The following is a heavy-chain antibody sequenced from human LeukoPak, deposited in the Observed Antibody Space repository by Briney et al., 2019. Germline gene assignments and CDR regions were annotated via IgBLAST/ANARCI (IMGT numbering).Heavy chain of an antibody. Sequence: SETLSLTCSVSGGSLSSSSYYGGWIRQPPGKGLEWIGCIYYSGSTYYNPSLKSRVTISVDTSKNQFSLKLSSVTAADTAVYYCARVGGRYCSSTSCQNFDDWGQGTPVTVSS. D-gene: IGHD2-2*01. CDR2: IYYSGST. V-gene: IGHV4-39*07. CDR1: GGSLSSSSYY. CDR3: ARVGGRYCSSTSCQNFDD. J-gene: IGHJ4*01.